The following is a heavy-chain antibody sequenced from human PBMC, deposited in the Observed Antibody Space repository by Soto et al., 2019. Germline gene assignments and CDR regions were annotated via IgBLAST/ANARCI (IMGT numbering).Heavy chain of an antibody. V-gene: IGHV4-30-4*02. CDR3: ARSELDTDNWFDP. CDR1: GGSIRGSDYY. CDR2: IHYSGST. D-gene: IGHD6-13*01. J-gene: IGHJ5*02. Sequence: SETLSLTCTVSGGSIRGSDYYWSWIRQPPGKGLEWIGNIHYSGSTHYTPSLQSRVTISLDTSKNQFSLKLSSVTAADTAVYYCARSELDTDNWFDPWGQGTLVTVSS.